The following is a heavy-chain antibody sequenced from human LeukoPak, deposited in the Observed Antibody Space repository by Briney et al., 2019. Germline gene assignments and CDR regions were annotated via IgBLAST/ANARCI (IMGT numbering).Heavy chain of an antibody. CDR2: IYPGDSDT. CDR1: GYSFTSYW. J-gene: IGHJ6*03. D-gene: IGHD5-18*01. V-gene: IGHV5-51*01. Sequence: GESLKISCKGSGYSFTSYWIGWVRQMPGKGLEWMGIIYPGDSDTRYSPSFQGQVTISADKSISTAYLQWSSLKASDTAMYYCARQSAVGYSYAGYYYYYYYMDVWGKGTTVTISS. CDR3: ARQSAVGYSYAGYYYYYYYMDV.